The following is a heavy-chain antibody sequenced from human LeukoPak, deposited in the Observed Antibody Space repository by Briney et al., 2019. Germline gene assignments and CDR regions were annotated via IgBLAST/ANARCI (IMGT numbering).Heavy chain of an antibody. CDR1: GFIFDDHG. CDR2: ISWSSGII. V-gene: IGHV3-9*01. J-gene: IGHJ1*01. D-gene: IGHD3-10*01. CDR3: AKDRFGDLIMYFQH. Sequence: GGSLRLSCAASGFIFDDHGMHWVRQAPGKGLEWVSGISWSSGIIGYADSVKGRFTISRDNAKNSLDLQMESLRAEDTAVYYCAKDRFGDLIMYFQHWGQGTLITVSS.